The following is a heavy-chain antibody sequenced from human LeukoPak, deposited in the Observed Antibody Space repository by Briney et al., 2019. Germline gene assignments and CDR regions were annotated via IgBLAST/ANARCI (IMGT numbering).Heavy chain of an antibody. CDR3: ARLLSGYYYDY. CDR2: INWNGGST. D-gene: IGHD3-22*01. V-gene: IGHV3-20*04. J-gene: IGHJ4*02. CDR1: GFTFDDYG. Sequence: GGSLRLSCAASGFTFDDYGMTWVRQAPGKGLEWVSGINWNGGSTGYADSVKGRFTISRDDAKNSLYLQMNSLRAEDTALYYCARLLSGYYYDYWGQGTLVTVSS.